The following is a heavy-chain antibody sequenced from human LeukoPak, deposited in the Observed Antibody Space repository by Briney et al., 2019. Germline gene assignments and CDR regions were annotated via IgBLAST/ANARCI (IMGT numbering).Heavy chain of an antibody. J-gene: IGHJ4*02. Sequence: GGSLRLSCAASGFTFSTYGMHWVRQAPGKGLEWVAVVSSDDSDTYYADSVKGRFTISKDNSKNTLYLQMNSLRAEDTAVYYCAKVGGRELRYFDIDYWGQGTLVTVSS. CDR3: AKVGGRELRYFDIDY. V-gene: IGHV3-30*18. D-gene: IGHD3-9*01. CDR2: VSSDDSDT. CDR1: GFTFSTYG.